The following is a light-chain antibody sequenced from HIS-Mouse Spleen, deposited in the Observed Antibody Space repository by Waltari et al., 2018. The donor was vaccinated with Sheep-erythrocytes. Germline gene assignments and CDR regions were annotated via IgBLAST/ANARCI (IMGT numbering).Light chain of an antibody. Sequence: AIQLTQSPSSLSASVGDRVTSTCRASKGISSALAWYQQKPGKAPKLLIYDASSLESGVPSRFSGSGSGTDFTLTISSLQPEDFATYYCQQFNNYPRTFGQGTKVEIK. J-gene: IGKJ1*01. CDR1: KGISSA. V-gene: IGKV1D-13*01. CDR3: QQFNNYPRT. CDR2: DAS.